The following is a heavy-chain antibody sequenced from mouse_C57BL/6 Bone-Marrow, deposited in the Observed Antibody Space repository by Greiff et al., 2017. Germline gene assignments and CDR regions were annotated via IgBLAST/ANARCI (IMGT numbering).Heavy chain of an antibody. J-gene: IGHJ2*01. CDR3: TRGGNNGGYYFDY. D-gene: IGHD1-1*02. Sequence: QVQLQQSGAELVKPGASVKMSCKASGYTFTTYPIEWMKQNHGKSLEWIANFHPYNDDPKYNEQVKGQVTLTVENSSSTVYLELSRLTSDDSAVYCGTRGGNNGGYYFDYWGQGTTLTVSS. V-gene: IGHV1-47*01. CDR2: FHPYNDDP. CDR1: GYTFTTYP.